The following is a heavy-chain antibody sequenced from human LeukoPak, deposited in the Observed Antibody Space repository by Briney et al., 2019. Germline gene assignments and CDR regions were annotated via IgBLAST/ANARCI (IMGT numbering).Heavy chain of an antibody. Sequence: SQTLSLTCTVSGGSISSGGYYWSWIRQHPGKGLEWIGYIYYSGSTYYNPSLKSRVTISVDTSKNQFSLKLSSVTAADTAVYYCARDPCPTDVLLWFGDSNYGMDVWGKGTTVTVSS. D-gene: IGHD3-10*01. J-gene: IGHJ6*04. CDR3: ARDPCPTDVLLWFGDSNYGMDV. CDR2: IYYSGST. CDR1: GGSISSGGYY. V-gene: IGHV4-31*03.